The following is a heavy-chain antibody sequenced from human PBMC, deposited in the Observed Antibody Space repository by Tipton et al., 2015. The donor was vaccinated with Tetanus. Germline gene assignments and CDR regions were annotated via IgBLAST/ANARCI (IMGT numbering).Heavy chain of an antibody. CDR1: GFTFSSFA. Sequence: GSLRLSCAASGFTFSSFAMSWVRQAPGKGLEWVSSISDSGGTTYYAGSVKGRFTLSRDNSKYTLFLHMDPLRAEDTAVYYCARDRAPPSSWYFDLWGRGTLVTVSS. CDR3: ARDRAPPSSWYFDL. CDR2: ISDSGGTT. D-gene: IGHD3-10*01. J-gene: IGHJ2*01. V-gene: IGHV3-23*01.